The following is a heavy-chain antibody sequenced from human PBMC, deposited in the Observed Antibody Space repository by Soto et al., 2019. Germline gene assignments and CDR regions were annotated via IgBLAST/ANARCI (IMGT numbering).Heavy chain of an antibody. CDR2: ISYDGSNK. D-gene: IGHD5-12*01. J-gene: IGHJ6*02. Sequence: QVQLVESGGGVVQPGRSLRLSCAASGFTFSSYAMHWVRQAPGKGLEWVAVISYDGSNKYYADSVKGRFTISRDKSKKALYLQMNSLRAEDTAVYYCARDYYRFNSGYGFSMDVWGQGTTVTVSS. CDR3: ARDYYRFNSGYGFSMDV. V-gene: IGHV3-30-3*01. CDR1: GFTFSSYA.